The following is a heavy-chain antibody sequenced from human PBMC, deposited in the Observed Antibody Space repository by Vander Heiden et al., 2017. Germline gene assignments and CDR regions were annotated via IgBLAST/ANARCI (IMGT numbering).Heavy chain of an antibody. CDR1: GVTFSSSD. Sequence: EVQMLESGGGLVQPGGSLRLSCAASGVTFSSSDMSWVRQARVKGLEWVSAISGSGGSTYYADSVKGRFTISRDNSKNTLYLQMNSLRAEDTAVYYCAKDRIVVVVAATPYFDYWGQGTLVTVSS. V-gene: IGHV3-23*01. D-gene: IGHD2-15*01. J-gene: IGHJ4*02. CDR2: ISGSGGST. CDR3: AKDRIVVVVAATPYFDY.